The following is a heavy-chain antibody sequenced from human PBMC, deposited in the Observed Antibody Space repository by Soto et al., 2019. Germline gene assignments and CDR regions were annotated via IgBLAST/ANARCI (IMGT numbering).Heavy chain of an antibody. Sequence: ASVKVSCKASGYTFTSYDINWVRQATGQGLEWMGWMNPNSGNTGYAQKFQGRVTMTRNTSISTAYMELGSLRSEDTAVYYCWVIVVLLAATRDAFDIWGQGTMVTVSS. J-gene: IGHJ3*02. D-gene: IGHD2-15*01. CDR3: WVIVVLLAATRDAFDI. CDR2: MNPNSGNT. CDR1: GYTFTSYD. V-gene: IGHV1-8*01.